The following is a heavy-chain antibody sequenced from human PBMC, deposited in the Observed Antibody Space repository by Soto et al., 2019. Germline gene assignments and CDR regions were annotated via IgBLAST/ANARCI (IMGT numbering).Heavy chain of an antibody. J-gene: IGHJ6*03. D-gene: IGHD3-10*01. CDR1: GGSFSGYQ. CDR3: ARGLILWFGELSRRGGYYYYMDV. CDR2: INDSRNI. Sequence: QVQLQQWGAGLLKPSETLSLTCAVHGGSFSGYQWSWIRQTPGKGLEWIGEINDSRNINYNPSLKSRDTICLDTPQTQISLKLSSVTAADTAVYYCARGLILWFGELSRRGGYYYYMDVWGKGTTVIVSS. V-gene: IGHV4-34*01.